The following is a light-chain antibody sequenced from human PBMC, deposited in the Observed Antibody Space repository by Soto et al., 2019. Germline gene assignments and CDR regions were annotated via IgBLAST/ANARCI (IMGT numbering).Light chain of an antibody. V-gene: IGKV3-20*01. J-gene: IGKJ4*01. CDR2: GAS. Sequence: ENVLTQSPGTLSLSPGERATLSCRASQSIISNYLAWYQQRPGQAPRLLIFGASSRATGIPDRFTGSGSGTDFTLTISRLEREDFAVYYCQQYGTSPQTFGGGTKVDIK. CDR1: QSIISNY. CDR3: QQYGTSPQT.